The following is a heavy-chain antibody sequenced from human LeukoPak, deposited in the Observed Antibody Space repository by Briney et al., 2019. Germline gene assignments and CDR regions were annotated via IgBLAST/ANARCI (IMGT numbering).Heavy chain of an antibody. Sequence: SVKVSCKASGGTFSSYAISWVRQAPGQGHEWMGGIIPIFGTANYAQKFQGRVTITADESTSTAYMELSSLRSEDTAVYYCASTQGGITIFGVVTTGDYFDYWGQGTLVTVSS. V-gene: IGHV1-69*13. CDR2: IIPIFGTA. D-gene: IGHD3-3*01. CDR3: ASTQGGITIFGVVTTGDYFDY. J-gene: IGHJ4*02. CDR1: GGTFSSYA.